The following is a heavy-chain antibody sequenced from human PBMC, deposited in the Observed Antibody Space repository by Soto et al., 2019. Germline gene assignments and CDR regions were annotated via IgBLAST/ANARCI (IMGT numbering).Heavy chain of an antibody. CDR3: ARHGTSGYDYYYYGMDV. D-gene: IGHD5-12*01. CDR2: IYPGDSDT. V-gene: IGHV5-51*01. Sequence: GESLKISCKGSGYSFTSYWIGWVRQMPGKGLEWMGIIYPGDSDTRYSPSFQGQVTISADKSISTAYLQWSSLKASDTAMYYCARHGTSGYDYYYYGMDVWGQGTTVTVSS. J-gene: IGHJ6*02. CDR1: GYSFTSYW.